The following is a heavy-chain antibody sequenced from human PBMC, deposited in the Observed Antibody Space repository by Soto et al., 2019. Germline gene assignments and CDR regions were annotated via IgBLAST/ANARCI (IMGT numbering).Heavy chain of an antibody. J-gene: IGHJ5*02. D-gene: IGHD2-21*02. CDR3: ARHPSDFWFDP. Sequence: QLQLQESGPGLVKPSETLSLTCTVSGVSISSISYFWGWTRQPPGKGLEWIGSIYYSGSTSYNPSLKRRVTVSADTSKNQVSLKLSSVTAADTAVYYCARHPSDFWFDPWGQGTLVTVSS. CDR1: GVSISSISYF. CDR2: IYYSGST. V-gene: IGHV4-39*01.